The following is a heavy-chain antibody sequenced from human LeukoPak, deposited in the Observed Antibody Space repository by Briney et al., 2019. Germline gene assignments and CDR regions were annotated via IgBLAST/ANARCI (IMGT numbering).Heavy chain of an antibody. CDR3: ARGDYYDSSGYYHPNYFDY. CDR2: IYTSGST. Sequence: SETLSLTCTVSGGSISSGSYYWSWIRQPAGKGLEWLGRIYTSGSTNYNPSLKSRVTISVDTSKNQFSLKLSSVTAADTAVYYCARGDYYDSSGYYHPNYFDYWGQGTLVTVSS. J-gene: IGHJ4*02. D-gene: IGHD3-22*01. V-gene: IGHV4-61*02. CDR1: GGSISSGSYY.